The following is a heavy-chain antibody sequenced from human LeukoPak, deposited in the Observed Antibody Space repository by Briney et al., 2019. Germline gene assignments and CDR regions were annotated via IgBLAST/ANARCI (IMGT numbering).Heavy chain of an antibody. V-gene: IGHV4-59*01. Sequence: KSSETLSLTCTVSGGSISSYYWSWTRQPPGKGLEWIGYIYYSGSTNYNPSLKSRVTISVDTSKNQFSLKLSSVTAADTAVYYCARAARGSSGWTAFDPWGQGTLVTVSS. CDR3: ARAARGSSGWTAFDP. D-gene: IGHD6-19*01. CDR2: IYYSGST. CDR1: GGSISSYY. J-gene: IGHJ5*02.